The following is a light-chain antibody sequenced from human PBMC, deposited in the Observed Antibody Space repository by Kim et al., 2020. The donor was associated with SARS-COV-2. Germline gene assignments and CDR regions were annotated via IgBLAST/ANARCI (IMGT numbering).Light chain of an antibody. J-gene: IGLJ3*02. CDR3: QSYDSSNRWV. CDR1: RGSIASSY. V-gene: IGLV6-57*03. CDR2: EDN. Sequence: ETTSCPRSRGSIASSYVQWYQQRPGSAPTTVIYEDNQRPSGVPDRFSGSIDSSSNSASLTISGLKTEDEADYYCQSYDSSNRWVFGGGTQLTVL.